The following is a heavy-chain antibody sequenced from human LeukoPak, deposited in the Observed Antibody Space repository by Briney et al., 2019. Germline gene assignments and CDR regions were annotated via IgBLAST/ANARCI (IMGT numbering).Heavy chain of an antibody. CDR1: GFTFSSYE. CDR3: ATLPRYIAVAGTHYSDY. D-gene: IGHD6-19*01. Sequence: GGSLRLSCAASGFTFSSYEMNWVRQAPGKGLEWVSYISSSDTIYYADSVKGRFTISRDNAKNSLYLQMNSLRAEDTAVYYCATLPRYIAVAGTHYSDYWGQGTLVTVSS. V-gene: IGHV3-48*03. CDR2: ISSSDTI. J-gene: IGHJ4*02.